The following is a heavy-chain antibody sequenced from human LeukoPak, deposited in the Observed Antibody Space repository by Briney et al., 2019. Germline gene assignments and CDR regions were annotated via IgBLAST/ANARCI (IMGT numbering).Heavy chain of an antibody. CDR2: INWNGGST. CDR3: AREWDDYGGFGGDAFDI. Sequence: GGSLRLSCAASGFTFDDYGMSWVRQAPGKGLEWVSGINWNGGSTGYADSVKGRFTISRDNAKNSLYLQMNSLRAEDTAVYYCAREWDDYGGFGGDAFDIWGQGTMVTVSS. V-gene: IGHV3-20*04. J-gene: IGHJ3*02. D-gene: IGHD4-23*01. CDR1: GFTFDDYG.